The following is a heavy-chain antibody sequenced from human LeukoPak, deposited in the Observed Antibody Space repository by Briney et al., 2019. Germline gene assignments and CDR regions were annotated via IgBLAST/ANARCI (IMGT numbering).Heavy chain of an antibody. CDR1: GGSFSGYY. J-gene: IGHJ4*02. D-gene: IGHD5-18*01. Sequence: SETLSLTCAVYGGSFSGYYWSWIRQPPGKGLEWIGEINHSGSTNYNPSLKSRVTISVDTSKNQFSLKLSSVTAADTAVYYCARDTAMTSGVDYWGQGTLVTVSS. CDR3: ARDTAMTSGVDY. CDR2: INHSGST. V-gene: IGHV4-34*01.